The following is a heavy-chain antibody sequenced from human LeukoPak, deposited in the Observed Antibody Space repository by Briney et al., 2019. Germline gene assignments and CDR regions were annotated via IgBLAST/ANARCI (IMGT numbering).Heavy chain of an antibody. Sequence: ASVKVSCKASGYTFTGYYMHWVRQAPGQGLEWMGWINPNSGGTNYAQKFQGRVTMTRGTSISTAYMELSRLRSDDTAVYYCARVRVTYYYGSGSQDFDYWGQGTLVTVSS. J-gene: IGHJ4*02. D-gene: IGHD3-10*01. CDR3: ARVRVTYYYGSGSQDFDY. CDR1: GYTFTGYY. CDR2: INPNSGGT. V-gene: IGHV1-2*02.